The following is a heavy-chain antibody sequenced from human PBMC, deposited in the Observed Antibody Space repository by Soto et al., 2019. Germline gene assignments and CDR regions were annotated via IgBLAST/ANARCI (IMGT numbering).Heavy chain of an antibody. V-gene: IGHV1-69*13. Sequence: SVKVSCKASGGTFSSYAISWVRQAPGQGLEWMGGIIPIFGTANYAQKFQGRVTITADESTSTAYMELSSLRSEDTAVYYCATLYDILTGGYYYYYGMDVWGQGTKVTVSS. CDR3: ATLYDILTGGYYYYYGMDV. D-gene: IGHD3-9*01. CDR2: IIPIFGTA. J-gene: IGHJ6*02. CDR1: GGTFSSYA.